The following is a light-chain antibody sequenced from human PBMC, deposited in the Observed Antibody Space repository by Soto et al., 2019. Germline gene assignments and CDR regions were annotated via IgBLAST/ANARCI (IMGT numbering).Light chain of an antibody. CDR1: QSVSTY. J-gene: IGKJ1*01. CDR3: QQRNSLVT. Sequence: EVVLTQSPATLSLSPGERATLSCRASQSVSTYLAWYQQKSGQAPRLLIYDASNRATGVPARFSGSGSGTDFTLTISSLEPEDFAVSYCQQRNSLVTFGQGTKVEIK. CDR2: DAS. V-gene: IGKV3-11*01.